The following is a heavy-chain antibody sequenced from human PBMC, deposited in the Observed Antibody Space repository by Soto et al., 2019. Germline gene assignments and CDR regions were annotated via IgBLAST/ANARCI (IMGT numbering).Heavy chain of an antibody. CDR2: ISSSSSTI. Sequence: GGSLRLSCAASGFTFSSYSMNWVRQAPGKGLEWVSYISSSSSTIYYADSVKGRFTISRDNAKKSLYLQMNSLRAEDTAVYYCARYSSGYYFNAENWFDSWGQGTLVTVSS. V-gene: IGHV3-48*01. J-gene: IGHJ5*01. CDR1: GFTFSSYS. CDR3: ARYSSGYYFNAENWFDS. D-gene: IGHD3-22*01.